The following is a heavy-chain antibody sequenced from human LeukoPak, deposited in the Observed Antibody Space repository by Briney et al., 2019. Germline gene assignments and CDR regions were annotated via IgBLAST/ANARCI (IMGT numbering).Heavy chain of an antibody. Sequence: ASETLSLTCAVYGGSFSGYYWSWIRQPPGKGLEWIGYIYYSGSTNYNPSLKSRVTISLDTSKNQFSLKLSSVTAADTAVYYCARAPQSGYVAYYFDYWGQGTLVTVSS. CDR2: IYYSGST. CDR3: ARAPQSGYVAYYFDY. V-gene: IGHV4-59*01. D-gene: IGHD5-12*01. CDR1: GGSFSGYY. J-gene: IGHJ4*02.